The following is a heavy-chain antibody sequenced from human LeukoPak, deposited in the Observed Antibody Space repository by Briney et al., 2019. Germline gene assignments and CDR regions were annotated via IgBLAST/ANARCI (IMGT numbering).Heavy chain of an antibody. Sequence: GGSLRLSCAASGFFFSDSAMAWVRQAPGKGLEWVANIKQDGSEKNYVDSVKGRFTISRDNAKNSLYLQMNNLRVEDTAMYYCAGGTGFIIKDWGQGTLVTVSS. V-gene: IGHV3-7*03. CDR2: IKQDGSEK. D-gene: IGHD3-9*01. J-gene: IGHJ4*02. CDR3: AGGTGFIIKD. CDR1: GFFFSDSA.